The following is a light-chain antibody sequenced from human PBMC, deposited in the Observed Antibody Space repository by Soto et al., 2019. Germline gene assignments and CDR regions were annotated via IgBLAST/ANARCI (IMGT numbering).Light chain of an antibody. V-gene: IGLV2-14*01. CDR3: TSYTSSTTLDV. Sequence: QSVLTQPASVSGSPGQSITTSCTGTSSDVGGYNYVSWYQQHPGKAPKLMIYEVSNRPSGVSNRFSGSKSGHTASLTISGLQSEDEADYFCTSYTSSTTLDVFGTGTKVTVL. CDR1: SSDVGGYNY. J-gene: IGLJ1*01. CDR2: EVS.